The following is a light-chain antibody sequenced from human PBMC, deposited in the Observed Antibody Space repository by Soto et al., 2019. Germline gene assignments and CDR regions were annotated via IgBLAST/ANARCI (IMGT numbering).Light chain of an antibody. CDR3: QTWGTGIRV. Sequence: QLVLTQSPSASASLGASVKLTCTLSSGHSNYAIAWHRQRPEKGPQYLMNLNSDGSHNKGDGIPDRFSGSSSGAERYLTISSRQSEYEADYYCQTWGTGIRVFGAGTKLTVL. CDR2: LNSDGSH. V-gene: IGLV4-69*01. J-gene: IGLJ2*01. CDR1: SGHSNYA.